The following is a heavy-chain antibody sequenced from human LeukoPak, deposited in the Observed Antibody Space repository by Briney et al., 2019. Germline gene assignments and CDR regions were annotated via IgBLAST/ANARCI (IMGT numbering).Heavy chain of an antibody. J-gene: IGHJ4*02. Sequence: ASVKVSCKASGYTFTGYYMHWVRQAPGQGLEWMGRINPNSGGTNYAQKFQGRVTMTRDTSISTAYMDLSRLRSDDTAVYYCARGGDWCSSTSCYPYYFDYWGQGTLVTVSS. D-gene: IGHD2-2*01. CDR3: ARGGDWCSSTSCYPYYFDY. V-gene: IGHV1-2*06. CDR1: GYTFTGYY. CDR2: INPNSGGT.